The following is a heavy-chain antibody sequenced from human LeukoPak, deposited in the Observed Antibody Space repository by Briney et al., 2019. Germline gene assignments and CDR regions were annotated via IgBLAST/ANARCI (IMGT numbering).Heavy chain of an antibody. CDR3: AHLNYYGSGNYGLLDY. CDR2: VYFSGTT. J-gene: IGHJ4*02. Sequence: SETLSLTCAVYGGSFSGYYWSWIRQPPGKGLEWIGYVYFSGTTNYNPFLKSRVTISVDTSTNRVSLKLRSVTAADTAVYYCAHLNYYGSGNYGLLDYWGQGTLVTVSS. D-gene: IGHD3-10*01. CDR1: GGSFSGYY. V-gene: IGHV4-59*01.